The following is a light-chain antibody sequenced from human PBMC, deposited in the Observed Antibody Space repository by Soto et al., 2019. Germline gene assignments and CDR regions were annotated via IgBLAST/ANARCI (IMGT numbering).Light chain of an antibody. CDR1: QSVSSN. CDR3: QPYNNWPPWT. Sequence: EIVMTQSPATLSVSPGERATLSCRASQSVSSNLAWYQQKPGQAPRLLIYGASTRATGIPGRFSGSGSGTEFTLTISSLQSEDFAVYYCQPYNNWPPWTFGQGTKVYIK. V-gene: IGKV3-15*01. J-gene: IGKJ1*01. CDR2: GAS.